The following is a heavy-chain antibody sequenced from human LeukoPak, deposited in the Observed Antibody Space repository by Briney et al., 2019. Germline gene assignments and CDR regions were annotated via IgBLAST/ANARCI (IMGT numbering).Heavy chain of an antibody. Sequence: SVKVSCKASGGTFSSYAISWVRQAPGQGLEWMGRIIPIFGTANYAQKFQGRVTITADESTSTAYMELSSQRSEDTAVYYCARGGRGYYDSSGYYYEYWGQGTLVTVSS. CDR3: ARGGRGYYDSSGYYYEY. D-gene: IGHD3-22*01. V-gene: IGHV1-69*13. J-gene: IGHJ4*02. CDR1: GGTFSSYA. CDR2: IIPIFGTA.